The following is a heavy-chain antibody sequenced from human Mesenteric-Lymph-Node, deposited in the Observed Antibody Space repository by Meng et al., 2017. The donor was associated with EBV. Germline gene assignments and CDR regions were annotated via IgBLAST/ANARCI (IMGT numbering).Heavy chain of an antibody. D-gene: IGHD4-11*01. CDR2: IHYTENN. CDR3: TRNGYSNYLNWFDS. J-gene: IGHJ5*01. V-gene: IGHV4-39*01. CDR1: AVSMNNGNYY. Sequence: QREVQGVGPGLLPPAAPMPLTLTVSAVSMNNGNYYWGCHRQPPGKGREWIGSIHYTENNYRSPSLNSRVTIFIDTSKIQLSLKLTSETAVDTAVYYCTRNGYSNYLNWFDSWGQGTLVTVSS.